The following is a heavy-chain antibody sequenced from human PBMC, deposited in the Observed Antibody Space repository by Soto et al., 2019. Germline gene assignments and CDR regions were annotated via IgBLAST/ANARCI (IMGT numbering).Heavy chain of an antibody. D-gene: IGHD2-21*02. Sequence: EVQLLDSGGALVQPGGSLRLSCTASGFTFSSSAMSWVRQSPGKGLEWVSAISDGNGDSTYYAGSVKGRFTISRDNTKNAVYLQMNDLGAEDTAVFYCAKGGGGDHGYWGQGTLVTVSS. CDR2: ISDGNGDST. CDR1: GFTFSSSA. V-gene: IGHV3-23*01. CDR3: AKGGGGDHGY. J-gene: IGHJ4*02.